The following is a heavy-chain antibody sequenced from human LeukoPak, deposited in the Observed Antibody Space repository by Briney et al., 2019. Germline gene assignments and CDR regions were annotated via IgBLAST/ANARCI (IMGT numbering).Heavy chain of an antibody. CDR1: GGSISSYY. CDR3: ARTYYYYYMDV. V-gene: IGHV4-59*01. CDR2: IYYSGST. J-gene: IGHJ6*03. Sequence: SEALSLTCTVSGGSISSYYWSWIRQPPGKGLEWIGYIYYSGSTNYNPSLKSRVTISVDTSKNQFSLKLSSVTAADTAVYYCARTYYYYYMDVWGKGTTVTISS.